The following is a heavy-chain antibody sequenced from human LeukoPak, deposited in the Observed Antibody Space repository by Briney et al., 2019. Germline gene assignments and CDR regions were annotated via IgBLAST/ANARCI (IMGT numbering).Heavy chain of an antibody. D-gene: IGHD3-3*01. CDR2: INSDGSST. CDR3: AGSLITIFGVVIIPPVGAFDI. V-gene: IGHV3-74*01. Sequence: GGSLRLSCAASGFTFSSYWMHWVRQAPGKGLVWVSRINSDGSSTSYADSVKGRFTISRDNAKNTLYLQMNSLRAEDTAVYYCAGSLITIFGVVIIPPVGAFDIWGQGTMVTVSS. J-gene: IGHJ3*02. CDR1: GFTFSSYW.